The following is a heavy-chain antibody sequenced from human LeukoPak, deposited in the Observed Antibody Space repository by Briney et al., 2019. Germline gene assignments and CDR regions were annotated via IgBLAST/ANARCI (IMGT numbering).Heavy chain of an antibody. Sequence: GGSLRLSCAASGFTFSNYGMHWVRQAPGKGLEWVAVIWYDGSNKYYADSVKGRFTISRDNSKNTLYLQMNSLKTEDTAVYYCTTDEYGYCSGGSCFDYWGQGTLVTVSS. D-gene: IGHD2-15*01. CDR3: TTDEYGYCSGGSCFDY. CDR1: GFTFSNYG. CDR2: IWYDGSNK. J-gene: IGHJ4*02. V-gene: IGHV3-33*01.